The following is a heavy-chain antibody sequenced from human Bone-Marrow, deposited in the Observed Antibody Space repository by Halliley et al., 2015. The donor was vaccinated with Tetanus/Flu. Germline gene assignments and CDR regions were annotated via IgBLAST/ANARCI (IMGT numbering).Heavy chain of an antibody. D-gene: IGHD3-10*01. V-gene: IGHV4-61*08. CDR1: GGSVSSDGHY. J-gene: IGHJ4*02. CDR2: IHHSGTT. Sequence: TLSLTCSVSGGSVSSDGHYWNWIRQSPGQGLEWIGYIHHSGTTVYNPSLKSRVAISVDTSKNQFSLKLDSVIDADTAIYYCARGFSDRVLLWFGEPPSFDYWGQGTQVTVSS. CDR3: ARGFSDRVLLWFGEPPSFDY.